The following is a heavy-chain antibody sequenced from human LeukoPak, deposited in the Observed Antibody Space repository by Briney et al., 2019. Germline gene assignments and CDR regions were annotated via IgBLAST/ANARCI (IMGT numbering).Heavy chain of an antibody. D-gene: IGHD2-2*01. Sequence: PGRSLRLSCTASGFTFGDYAMSWVRQAPGKGLEWVGFIRSKAYGGTTEYAASVKGRFTISRDDSKSIAYLQKNSLKTEDTAAYYCTRGPIIGYCSSTSCYDLDYWGQGTLVTVSS. CDR1: GFTFGDYA. V-gene: IGHV3-49*04. J-gene: IGHJ4*02. CDR3: TRGPIIGYCSSTSCYDLDY. CDR2: IRSKAYGGTT.